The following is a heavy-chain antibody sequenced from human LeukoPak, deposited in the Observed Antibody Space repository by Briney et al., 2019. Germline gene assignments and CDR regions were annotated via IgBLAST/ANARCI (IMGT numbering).Heavy chain of an antibody. D-gene: IGHD6-13*01. CDR3: ATESIAAAAYFDY. CDR1: GGSISSGDYY. J-gene: IGHJ4*02. V-gene: IGHV4-61*08. CDR2: IYYSGST. Sequence: KASETLSLTCTVSGGSISSGDYYWSWIRQPPGKGLEWIGYIYYSGSTNYNPSLKSRVTISVDTSKNQFSLKLSSVTAADTAVYYCATESIAAAAYFDYWGQGTLVTVSS.